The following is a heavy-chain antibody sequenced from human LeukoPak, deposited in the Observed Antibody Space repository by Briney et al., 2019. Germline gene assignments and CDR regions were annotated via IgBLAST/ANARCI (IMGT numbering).Heavy chain of an antibody. V-gene: IGHV4-38-2*01. CDR1: GYSISSGYY. J-gene: IGHJ4*02. D-gene: IGHD2-2*02. CDR2: IYHSGST. Sequence: SETLSLTCAVSGYSISSGYYWGWIRQPPGKGLEWIGGIYHSGSTYYNPSLKTRVTISVDTSKNQFSLNLSSVTAADTAVYYCARGPAAINYWGQGTLVTVSS. CDR3: ARGPAAINY.